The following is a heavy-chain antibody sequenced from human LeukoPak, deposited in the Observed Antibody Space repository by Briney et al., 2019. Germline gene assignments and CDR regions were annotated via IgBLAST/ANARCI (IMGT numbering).Heavy chain of an antibody. CDR3: ARHRLLLWFGDPRPFDY. J-gene: IGHJ4*02. V-gene: IGHV4-39*01. D-gene: IGHD3-10*01. Sequence: SETLSLTCTVSGGSISSSSYYWGWIRQPPGKGLEWIGSIYYSGSTYYNPSLKSRVTMSVDTSKNQFSLKLSSVTAADTAVYYCARHRLLLWFGDPRPFDYWGQGTLVTVSS. CDR1: GGSISSSSYY. CDR2: IYYSGST.